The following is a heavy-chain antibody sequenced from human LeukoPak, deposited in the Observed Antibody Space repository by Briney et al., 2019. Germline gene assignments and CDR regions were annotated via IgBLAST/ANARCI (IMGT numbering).Heavy chain of an antibody. D-gene: IGHD5-18*01. CDR1: GGTFSSYA. Sequence: SVKVSCKASGGTFSSYAISWVRQAPGQGLEWMGGIIPIFGTANYAQKFQGRVTITADESTSTAYMELSSLRSEDTAVYYCARQGGYSYHFDYWGQGTLVTVSS. J-gene: IGHJ4*02. V-gene: IGHV1-69*13. CDR3: ARQGGYSYHFDY. CDR2: IIPIFGTA.